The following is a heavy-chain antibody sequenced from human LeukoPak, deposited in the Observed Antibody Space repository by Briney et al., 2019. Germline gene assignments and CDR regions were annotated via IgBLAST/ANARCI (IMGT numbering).Heavy chain of an antibody. J-gene: IGHJ6*02. Sequence: GASVKVSCKASGGTFSGYAISWVRQAPGQGLEWMGGIIPIFGIANYAQKFQSRVTITADKSTSTAYMELSSLRSEDTAVYYCARDSPTHDYGDYGGLSPSHYYYYGMDVWGQGTTVTVSS. D-gene: IGHD4-17*01. CDR2: IIPIFGIA. CDR3: ARDSPTHDYGDYGGLSPSHYYYYGMDV. V-gene: IGHV1-69*10. CDR1: GGTFSGYA.